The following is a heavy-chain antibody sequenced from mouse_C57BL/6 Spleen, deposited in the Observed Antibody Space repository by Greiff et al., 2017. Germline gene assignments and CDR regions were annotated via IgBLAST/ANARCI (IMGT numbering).Heavy chain of an antibody. Sequence: QVQLQQPGAELVKPGASVKMSCKASGYTFTSYWITWVKQRPGQGLEWIGDIYPGSGSTNYNEKFKSKATLTVDTSSSTAYMQLSSLTSEDSAVYYWASQRGWNSWFAYWGQGTLVTVSA. CDR1: GYTFTSYW. V-gene: IGHV1-55*01. CDR2: IYPGSGST. CDR3: ASQRGWNSWFAY. J-gene: IGHJ3*01.